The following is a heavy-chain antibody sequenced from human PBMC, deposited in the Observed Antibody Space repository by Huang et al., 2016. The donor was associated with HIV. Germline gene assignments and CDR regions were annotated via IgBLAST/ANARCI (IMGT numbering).Heavy chain of an antibody. V-gene: IGHV3-30*02. D-gene: IGHD3-10*01. CDR3: AKGSMANAFDI. CDR2: IRYDGSNK. Sequence: QVQLVESGGGVVQPGGSLRLPCAASGFTFSSYGMYWVRQAPGKELECVAVIRYDGSNKYYADSGRGRFTISSENSKNTLYLQMNSLRAEDTAVYYCAKGSMANAFDIWGQGTMVTVSS. J-gene: IGHJ3*02. CDR1: GFTFSSYG.